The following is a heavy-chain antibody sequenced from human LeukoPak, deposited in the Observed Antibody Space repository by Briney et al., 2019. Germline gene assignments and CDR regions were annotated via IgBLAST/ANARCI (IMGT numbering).Heavy chain of an antibody. CDR1: GFTFSIYW. D-gene: IGHD5-24*01. Sequence: PGGSLTLSCAASGFTFSIYWIHWVRQAPGKGRVWLSRTNSDGSSTSYADSVKGRFTISRDNAKNTLYLQMNSLRAEDTAVYYCARGTWATLYYYYMDVWGKGTTGTVSS. V-gene: IGHV3-74*01. J-gene: IGHJ6*03. CDR2: TNSDGSST. CDR3: ARGTWATLYYYYMDV.